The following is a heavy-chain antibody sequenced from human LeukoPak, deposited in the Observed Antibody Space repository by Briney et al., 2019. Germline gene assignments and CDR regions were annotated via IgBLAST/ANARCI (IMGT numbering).Heavy chain of an antibody. CDR2: INHSGST. V-gene: IGHV4-34*01. Sequence: SETLSLTCAVYGGSFSGYYWSWIRQPPGKGLEWIGEINHSGSTNYNPSLKSRVTISVDTSKNQFSLKLSSVTAADTAVYYCARIISSGWKWGQGTLVTVSS. CDR3: ARIISSGWK. J-gene: IGHJ4*02. D-gene: IGHD6-19*01. CDR1: GGSFSGYY.